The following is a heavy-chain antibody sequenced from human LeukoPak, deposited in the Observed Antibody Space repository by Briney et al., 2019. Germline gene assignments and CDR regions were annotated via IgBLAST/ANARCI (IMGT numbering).Heavy chain of an antibody. Sequence: ASVKVSCKASGYTFTSYAMHWVRQAPGQRLEWMGWINAGNGNTKYSQKFQGRVTITRDTSASTAYMELSSLRSEDTAVYYCARLGSGWDAFDIWGQGTMVTVSS. CDR2: INAGNGNT. CDR1: GYTFTSYA. D-gene: IGHD6-19*01. J-gene: IGHJ3*02. CDR3: ARLGSGWDAFDI. V-gene: IGHV1-3*01.